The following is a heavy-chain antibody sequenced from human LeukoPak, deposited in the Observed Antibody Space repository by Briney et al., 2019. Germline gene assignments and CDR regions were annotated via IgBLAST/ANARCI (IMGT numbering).Heavy chain of an antibody. CDR3: ARNFDS. D-gene: IGHD2/OR15-2a*01. J-gene: IGHJ4*02. Sequence: GGSLRLSCAAAGFTFTSYTMNWVRQAPGKGMEWVSYITSSSSTIYYADSVKGRSPTSIENAQNSLYLQMNSLRAEDTAVYYCARNFDSWGQGTLVTVSS. CDR2: ITSSSSTI. CDR1: GFTFTSYT. V-gene: IGHV3-48*01.